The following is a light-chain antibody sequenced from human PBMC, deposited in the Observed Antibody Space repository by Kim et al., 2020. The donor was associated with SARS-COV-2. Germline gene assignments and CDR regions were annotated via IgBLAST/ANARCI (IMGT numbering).Light chain of an antibody. CDR3: QQYGSSPQT. CDR1: QSVSSSY. Sequence: EIVLTQSPGTLSLSPGERATLSCRASQSVSSSYLAWYQQKPGQAPRLLIYRASSRATGIPDRFSGSGSGTDFTLTISRLEPEDLAMYYCQQYGSSPQTFGQGTKVDIK. J-gene: IGKJ1*01. CDR2: RAS. V-gene: IGKV3-20*01.